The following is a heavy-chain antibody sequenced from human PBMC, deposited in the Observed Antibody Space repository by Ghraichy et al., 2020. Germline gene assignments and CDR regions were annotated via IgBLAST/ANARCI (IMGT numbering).Heavy chain of an antibody. CDR3: ARAYRCGGGRCSTCDS. Sequence: SETLSLTCAVYGGSFSDYYWSWIRQPPGKGLEWIGEINHGGTTNYNPSLKSRVTMSLDTSENQFSLKLTSVTAADTALSFCARAYRCGGGRCSTCDSWGHGTLVTVSS. CDR1: GGSFSDYY. J-gene: IGHJ5*01. CDR2: INHGGTT. D-gene: IGHD2-21*01. V-gene: IGHV4-34*01.